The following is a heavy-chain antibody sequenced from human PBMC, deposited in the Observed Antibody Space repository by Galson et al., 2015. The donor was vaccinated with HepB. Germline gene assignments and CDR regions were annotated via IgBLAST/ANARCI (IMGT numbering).Heavy chain of an antibody. D-gene: IGHD6-13*01. V-gene: IGHV3-73*01. CDR2: IRNRANNYAT. CDR3: TRPGYGSSWFLDYSHGMDI. CDR1: GFTFSGSG. Sequence: SLRLSGAASGFTFSGSGIHWVRLASGPGLEWVGRIRNRANNYATAYAASVSGRFTVSRDDSKNTAYLQMNSLKTEDTAVYYCTRPGYGSSWFLDYSHGMDIWGQGTTVIVS. J-gene: IGHJ6*02.